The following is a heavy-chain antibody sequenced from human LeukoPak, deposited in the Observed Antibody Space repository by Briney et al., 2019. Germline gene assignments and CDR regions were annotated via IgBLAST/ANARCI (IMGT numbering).Heavy chain of an antibody. D-gene: IGHD6-19*01. CDR1: GFTFRSYA. Sequence: GGSLRLSCAASGFTFRSYAMSWVRQAPGKGLEWVSAIVGGGGTTFYADSVKGRFTISRDNSKNTVSLQMNSLRAEDTAVYYCVKARLSTGWAYNDYWGQGTLVTVSS. V-gene: IGHV3-23*01. CDR3: VKARLSTGWAYNDY. CDR2: IVGGGGTT. J-gene: IGHJ4*02.